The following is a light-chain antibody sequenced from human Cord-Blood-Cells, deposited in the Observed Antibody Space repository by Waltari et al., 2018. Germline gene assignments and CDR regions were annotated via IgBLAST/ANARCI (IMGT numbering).Light chain of an antibody. V-gene: IGLV3-1*01. CDR3: QAWDSSTWV. J-gene: IGLJ3*02. CDR1: KLGDKY. Sequence: SYELTQPPSVSVSPGQTASITCSGAKLGDKYACWYQQKPGQSPVLVIYPDSKRPSGIPERFSGSNSGNTATLTISGTQAMDEADYYCQAWDSSTWVFGGGTKLTVL. CDR2: PDS.